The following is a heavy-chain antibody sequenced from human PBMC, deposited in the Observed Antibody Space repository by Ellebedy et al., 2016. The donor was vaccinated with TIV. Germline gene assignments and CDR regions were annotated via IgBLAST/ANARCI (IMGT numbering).Heavy chain of an antibody. J-gene: IGHJ4*02. D-gene: IGHD2-2*01. CDR3: AAAHCSSTSCSRIDY. V-gene: IGHV3-23*01. CDR2: ISAGGDST. Sequence: GESLKISCAASELTFSSSVMTWVRQTPGKGLEWAALISAGGDSTYYADSVRGRFTISRDNSKNTVYLQMNSLRAEDTAVYSCAAAHCSSTSCSRIDYWGQGALVTVSS. CDR1: ELTFSSSV.